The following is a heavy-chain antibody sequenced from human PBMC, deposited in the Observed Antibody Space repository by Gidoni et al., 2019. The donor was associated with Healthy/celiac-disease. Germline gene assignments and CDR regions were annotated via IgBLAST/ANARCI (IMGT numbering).Heavy chain of an antibody. CDR2: IYTSGGT. Sequence: QVQLQESGPGLVKPSQTLSLTCTVSGGSISSGSYYCSWIRQPAGKGLEWIGRIYTSGGTHYNPSLKSRVTISVDTSKNQFSLKLSSVTAADTAVYYCASTSYSSSWYWGGFDYWGQGTLVTVSS. D-gene: IGHD6-13*01. CDR3: ASTSYSSSWYWGGFDY. V-gene: IGHV4-61*02. J-gene: IGHJ4*02. CDR1: GGSISSGSYY.